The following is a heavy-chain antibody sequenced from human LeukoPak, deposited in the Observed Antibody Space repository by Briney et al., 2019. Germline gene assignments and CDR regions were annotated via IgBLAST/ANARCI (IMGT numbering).Heavy chain of an antibody. D-gene: IGHD3-10*01. Sequence: PGGSLRFSCAASGFTFNSYWMSWVRQAQGKGLEWVANIKQDGSEKYYVDSVKGRFTISRDNAKNSLYLQMNSLRAEDTAVYYCARDSRLLWFGESFDYWGQGTLVTVSS. V-gene: IGHV3-7*01. CDR1: GFTFNSYW. CDR2: IKQDGSEK. J-gene: IGHJ4*02. CDR3: ARDSRLLWFGESFDY.